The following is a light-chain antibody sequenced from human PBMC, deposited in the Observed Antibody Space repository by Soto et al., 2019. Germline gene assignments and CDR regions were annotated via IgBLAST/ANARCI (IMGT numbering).Light chain of an antibody. CDR3: HQYNHWLTWT. V-gene: IGKV3-20*01. J-gene: IGKJ1*01. CDR2: GAS. CDR1: QSVSSSY. Sequence: EIVLTQSPGTLSLSPGERATLSCRSSQSVSSSYLAWYQQKPGQAPRLLIYGASSRATGIPDRFSGSGSGTDFTLTISRLEPEDFAVYYCHQYNHWLTWTFGQGTKVDIK.